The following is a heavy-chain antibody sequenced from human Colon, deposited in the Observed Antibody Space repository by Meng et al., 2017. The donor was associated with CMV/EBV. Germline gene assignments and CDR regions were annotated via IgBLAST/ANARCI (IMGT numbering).Heavy chain of an antibody. CDR3: ARDAYSNHY. D-gene: IGHD4-11*01. Sequence: SCAASGFTFVGSAMHLVRQAPVKGLEWVASISYDGRNKNYVDAVKGRFTISRDNAKNSLYLQMNSLRADDTAVYYCARDAYSNHYWGQGTLVTVSS. CDR1: GFTFVGSA. V-gene: IGHV3-30*04. CDR2: ISYDGRNK. J-gene: IGHJ4*02.